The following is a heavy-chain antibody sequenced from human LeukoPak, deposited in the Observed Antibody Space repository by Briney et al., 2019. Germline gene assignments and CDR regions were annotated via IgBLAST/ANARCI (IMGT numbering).Heavy chain of an antibody. CDR3: ARRAYSSSWYYGMDV. D-gene: IGHD6-13*01. Sequence: GESLRISCKGSGYSFTSYWISWVRQMPGKGLEWMGRIGPSDSYTNYSPSFQGHVTISADKSISTAYLQWSSLKASDTAMYYCARRAYSSSWYYGMDVWGQGTTVTVSS. CDR2: IGPSDSYT. J-gene: IGHJ6*02. V-gene: IGHV5-10-1*01. CDR1: GYSFTSYW.